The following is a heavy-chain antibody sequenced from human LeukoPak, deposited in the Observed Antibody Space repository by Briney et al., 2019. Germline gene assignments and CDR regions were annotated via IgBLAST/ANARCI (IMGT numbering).Heavy chain of an antibody. Sequence: GSLRLSCAASGFTFSSYSMNWVRQPPGKGLGWIGSIYYSGSTYYNPSLKSRVTISVDTSKNQFSLKLSSVTAAGTDVYYCARQRGYCSGGSCYGMFDYWGQGTLVTVSS. CDR3: ARQRGYCSGGSCYGMFDY. CDR2: IYYSGST. D-gene: IGHD2-15*01. CDR1: GFTFSSYSMN. V-gene: IGHV4-39*01. J-gene: IGHJ4*02.